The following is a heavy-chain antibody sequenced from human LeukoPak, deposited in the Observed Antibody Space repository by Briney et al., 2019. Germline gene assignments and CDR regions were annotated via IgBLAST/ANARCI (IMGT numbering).Heavy chain of an antibody. V-gene: IGHV3-21*01. D-gene: IGHD1-26*01. CDR1: GFTFSSYS. Sequence: GGSLRLSCAASGFTFSSYSMNWVRQAPGKGLEWVSSISSSSSYIYYADSVKGRFTISRDNAKNSLYLQMNSLRAEDTAVYYCARHQRIVGATSDAFDIWGQGTMVTVSS. CDR3: ARHQRIVGATSDAFDI. CDR2: ISSSSSYI. J-gene: IGHJ3*02.